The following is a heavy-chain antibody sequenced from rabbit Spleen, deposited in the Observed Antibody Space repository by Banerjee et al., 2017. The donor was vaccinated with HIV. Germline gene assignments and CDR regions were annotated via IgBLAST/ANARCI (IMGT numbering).Heavy chain of an antibody. CDR3: ARATFGTIYYFNL. Sequence: QEQLVESGGGLVQPEGSLTLTCTASGVSFSGSYWICWVRQAPGKGPEWIACIYNGDGTTYYASWVNGRFTISRSTSLNTVTLQMTSLTAADTATYFCARATFGTIYYFNLWGPGTLVTVS. CDR1: GVSFSGSYW. J-gene: IGHJ4*01. V-gene: IGHV1S47*01. CDR2: IYNGDGTT. D-gene: IGHD4-1*01.